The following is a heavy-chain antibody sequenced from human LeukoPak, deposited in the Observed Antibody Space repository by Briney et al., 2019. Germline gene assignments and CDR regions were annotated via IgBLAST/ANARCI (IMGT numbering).Heavy chain of an antibody. D-gene: IGHD3-3*01. Sequence: GGSLRLSCVASGFNFNIYAMSWVRQAPGKGLEWVSGISGSSSHTLDADSVRGRFIISRDNTRNTLYLHMSSLRVEDTALYYCAKEHDYSNAAPEWGFDSWGRGALVTVSS. CDR2: ISGSSSHT. CDR3: AKEHDYSNAAPEWGFDS. CDR1: GFNFNIYA. V-gene: IGHV3-23*01. J-gene: IGHJ4*02.